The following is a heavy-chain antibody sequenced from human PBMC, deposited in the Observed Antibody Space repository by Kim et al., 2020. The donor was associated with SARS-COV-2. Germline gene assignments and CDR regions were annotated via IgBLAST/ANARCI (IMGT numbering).Heavy chain of an antibody. J-gene: IGHJ4*02. V-gene: IGHV3-21*01. D-gene: IGHD1-1*01. CDR3: ARDTTGHNWMLAGY. Sequence: ADSVKGRFTISRDNAKNSLYLQMNSLRAEDTAVYYCARDTTGHNWMLAGYWGQGTLVTVSS.